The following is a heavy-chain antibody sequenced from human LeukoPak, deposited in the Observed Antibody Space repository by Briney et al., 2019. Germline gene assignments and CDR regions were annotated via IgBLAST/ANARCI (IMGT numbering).Heavy chain of an antibody. D-gene: IGHD4-17*01. CDR3: ASDLDYGDIDDSFDV. CDR2: ISDGGDDK. CDR1: GFNFSSYA. J-gene: IGHJ3*01. Sequence: SGRSLRLSCAASGFNFSSYARHWVRQAPGKGLDWLAVISDGGDDKFYTDSVKGRFSISRDNSKNTLYLQMNSLRAEDTAAYHCASDLDYGDIDDSFDVWGQGTMVTVSS. V-gene: IGHV3-30*10.